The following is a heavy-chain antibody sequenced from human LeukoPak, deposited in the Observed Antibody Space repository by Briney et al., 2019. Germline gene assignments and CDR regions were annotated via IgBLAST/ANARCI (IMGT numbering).Heavy chain of an antibody. V-gene: IGHV4-39*07. CDR1: GGSISSSSYY. D-gene: IGHD6-19*01. CDR3: ARVGRTIAVAREAAFDY. CDR2: IYYSGST. J-gene: IGHJ4*02. Sequence: SETLSLTCTVSGGSISSSSYYWGWIRQPPGKGLEWIGSIYYSGSTYYNPSLKSRVTISVDTSKNQFSLKLSSVTAADTAVYYCARVGRTIAVAREAAFDYWGQGTLVIVSS.